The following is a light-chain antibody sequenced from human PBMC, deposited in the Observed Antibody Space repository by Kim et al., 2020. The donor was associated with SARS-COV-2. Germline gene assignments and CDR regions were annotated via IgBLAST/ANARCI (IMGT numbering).Light chain of an antibody. CDR3: CSYAGSSTYV. V-gene: IGLV2-23*01. J-gene: IGLJ1*01. CDR1: SSDVGSYNL. Sequence: GQSITISCTGTSSDVGSYNLVSWYQQHPGKAPKLMIYEGSKRPSGVSNRFSGSKSGNTASLTISGLQAEDEADYYCCSYAGSSTYVCGTGTKVTVL. CDR2: EGS.